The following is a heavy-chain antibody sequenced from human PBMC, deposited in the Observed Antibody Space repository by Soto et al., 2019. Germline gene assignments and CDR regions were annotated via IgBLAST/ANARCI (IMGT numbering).Heavy chain of an antibody. CDR2: IDWDDDK. CDR3: ARDNYYRSGYFDY. D-gene: IGHD3-22*01. Sequence: SGPTLVNPTQTLTLTCTFSGFSLGTTGMRVSWIRQPPGKALEWLARIDWDDDKFYSTSLKPRLTISKDTSKNQVVLTLTNVDPVDTATYYCARDNYYRSGYFDYWGQGTLVTVSS. J-gene: IGHJ4*02. CDR1: GFSLGTTGMR. V-gene: IGHV2-70*04.